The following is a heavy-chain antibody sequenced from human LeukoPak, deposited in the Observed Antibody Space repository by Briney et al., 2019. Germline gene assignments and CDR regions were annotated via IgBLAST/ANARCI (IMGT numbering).Heavy chain of an antibody. J-gene: IGHJ4*02. Sequence: GGSLRLSCEASGFTFSSYEMNWVRQAPGKGLEWVSYISSSGKTIYYADSTKGRFTVSRDNTKNSLFLQMNSLRAEDTAVYYCARDSPGTTASDYWGQGTLVTVSS. CDR1: GFTFSSYE. D-gene: IGHD1-1*01. CDR3: ARDSPGTTASDY. CDR2: ISSSGKTI. V-gene: IGHV3-48*03.